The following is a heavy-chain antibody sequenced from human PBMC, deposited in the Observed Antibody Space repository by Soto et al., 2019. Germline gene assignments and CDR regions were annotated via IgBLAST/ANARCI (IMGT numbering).Heavy chain of an antibody. V-gene: IGHV3-48*01. CDR2: ISSSSSTI. CDR3: ARDFWATEVYYFDY. CDR1: GFTFSSYS. J-gene: IGHJ4*02. Sequence: GGSLRLSCAASGFTFSSYSMNWVRQAPGKGLEWVSYISSSSSTIYYADSVKGRFTISRDNAKNSLYLQMNSLRAEDTAVYYCARDFWATEVYYFDYWGQGTLVTVSS. D-gene: IGHD3-3*01.